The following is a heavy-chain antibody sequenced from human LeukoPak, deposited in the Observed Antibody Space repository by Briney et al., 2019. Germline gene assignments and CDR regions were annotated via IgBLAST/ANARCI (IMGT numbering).Heavy chain of an antibody. Sequence: GGSLRLSCAASGFTFSSYEMNWVRQAPGKGLEWVSYISSSGSTIYYADSVKGRFTISRDNAKNSLYLQMNSLRAEDTAVYYCARDLAYCGGDCYSGGPYWGQGTLVTVSS. CDR2: ISSSGSTI. CDR3: ARDLAYCGGDCYSGGPY. CDR1: GFTFSSYE. V-gene: IGHV3-48*03. J-gene: IGHJ4*02. D-gene: IGHD2-21*02.